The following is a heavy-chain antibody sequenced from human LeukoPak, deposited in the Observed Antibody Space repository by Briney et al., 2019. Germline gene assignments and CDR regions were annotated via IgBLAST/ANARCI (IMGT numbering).Heavy chain of an antibody. CDR1: GYTFTSYD. CDR2: MNPNSGNT. V-gene: IGHV1-8*01. J-gene: IGHJ4*02. Sequence: ASVKVCCKASGYTFTSYDINWVRQANGQGLEWMGWMNPNSGNTGYAQKFQGRVTMTRNTSISTAYMELISLRSEDTAVYYCARGGYDFWSGYYTGINYWGQGTLVTVSS. D-gene: IGHD3-3*01. CDR3: ARGGYDFWSGYYTGINY.